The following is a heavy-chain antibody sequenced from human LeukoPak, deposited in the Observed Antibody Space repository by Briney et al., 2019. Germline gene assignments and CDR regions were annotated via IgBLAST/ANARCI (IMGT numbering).Heavy chain of an antibody. CDR2: IKQDGSEK. V-gene: IGHV3-7*01. CDR1: GFTFSSYS. Sequence: GGSLRLSCAASGFTFSSYSMNWVRQAPGKGLEWVANIKQDGSEKYYVGSVKGRFTISRDNAKNSLYLQMNSLRAEDTAVYYCARGGDGGYFDYWGQGTLVTVSS. CDR3: ARGGDGGYFDY. D-gene: IGHD3-10*01. J-gene: IGHJ4*02.